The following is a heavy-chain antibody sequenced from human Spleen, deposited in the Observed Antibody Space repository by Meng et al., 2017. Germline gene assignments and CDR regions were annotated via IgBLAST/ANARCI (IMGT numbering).Heavy chain of an antibody. Sequence: SVKVSCKASGGTFSSYAISWVRQAPGQGLEWMGGIIPIFGTANYAQKFQGRVTITADKSTSTAYMELSSLRSEDTAVYYCARGREGSGWHFDSWGQGALVTVSS. CDR3: ARGREGSGWHFDS. D-gene: IGHD6-19*01. V-gene: IGHV1-69*06. CDR2: IIPIFGTA. J-gene: IGHJ4*02. CDR1: GGTFSSYA.